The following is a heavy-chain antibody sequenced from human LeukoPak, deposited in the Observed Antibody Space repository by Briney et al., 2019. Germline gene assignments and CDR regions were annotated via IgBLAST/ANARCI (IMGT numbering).Heavy chain of an antibody. Sequence: GGSLRLSCAASGFTFSSYAMHWVRQAPGKGLEWVANIKQDGSEKYYVDSVKGRFTISRDNAKNSLYLQMNSLRAEDTAVYYCARDRDYGDFDIWGQGTMVTVSS. CDR3: ARDRDYGDFDI. J-gene: IGHJ3*02. V-gene: IGHV3-7*01. CDR2: IKQDGSEK. CDR1: GFTFSSYA. D-gene: IGHD3-16*01.